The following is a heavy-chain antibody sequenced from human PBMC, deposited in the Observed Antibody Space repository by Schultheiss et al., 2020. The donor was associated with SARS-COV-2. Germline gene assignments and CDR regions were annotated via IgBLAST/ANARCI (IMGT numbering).Heavy chain of an antibody. CDR1: GGSISSYY. V-gene: IGHV4-34*01. D-gene: IGHD3-10*01. J-gene: IGHJ6*03. Sequence: SQTLSLTCTVSGGSISSYYWSWIRQPPGKGLEWIGEINHSGSTNYNPSLKSRVTISVDTSKNQFSLKLSSVTAADTAVYYCASSYYGSGSYYRPAEYYYYMDVWGKGTTVTVSS. CDR2: INHSGST. CDR3: ASSYYGSGSYYRPAEYYYYMDV.